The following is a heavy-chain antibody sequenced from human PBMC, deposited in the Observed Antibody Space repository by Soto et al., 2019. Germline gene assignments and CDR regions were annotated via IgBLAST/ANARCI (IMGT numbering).Heavy chain of an antibody. Sequence: QVQLVESGGGVVQPGRSLRLSCAASGFTFSSYAMHWVRQAPGKGLEWVAIISYAGSNDYYADSVKGRFTISRDNSKNTLYLQINSLRAEYTAMYYCASGSYSSSSGLIDDWGQGTLVTVSS. J-gene: IGHJ4*02. CDR1: GFTFSSYA. D-gene: IGHD6-6*01. CDR2: ISYAGSND. V-gene: IGHV3-30-3*01. CDR3: ASGSYSSSSGLIDD.